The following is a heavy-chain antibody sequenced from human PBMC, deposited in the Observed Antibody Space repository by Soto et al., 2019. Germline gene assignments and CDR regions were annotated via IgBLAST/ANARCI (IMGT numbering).Heavy chain of an antibody. CDR1: GGSIGSSSCY. CDR2: IYYSGST. Sequence: SETLSLPCTVAGGSIGSSSCYWGLIRQPPGKGLEWIGSIYYSGSTYYNPSLKSRVTISVDTSKNQFSLKLSSVTAADTAVYYCARHTRNSSSWAFGYWGQGTLVTVSS. CDR3: ARHTRNSSSWAFGY. V-gene: IGHV4-39*01. D-gene: IGHD6-13*01. J-gene: IGHJ4*02.